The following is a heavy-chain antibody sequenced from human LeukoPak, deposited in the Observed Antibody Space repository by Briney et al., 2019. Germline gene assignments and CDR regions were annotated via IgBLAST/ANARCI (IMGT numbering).Heavy chain of an antibody. Sequence: SGGSLRLSCAASGFTFSSYSMNWVRQAPGKGLEWVSSISSSSSYIYYADSVKGRFTISRDNAKNSLYLQMNSLRAEDTAVYYCAREAPPYYYDSSGYYKEGLDYWGQGTLVTVSS. J-gene: IGHJ4*02. CDR3: AREAPPYYYDSSGYYKEGLDY. CDR2: ISSSSSYI. D-gene: IGHD3-22*01. CDR1: GFTFSSYS. V-gene: IGHV3-21*01.